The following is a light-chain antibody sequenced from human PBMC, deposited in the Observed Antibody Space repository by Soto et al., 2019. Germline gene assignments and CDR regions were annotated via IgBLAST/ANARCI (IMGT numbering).Light chain of an antibody. CDR2: EVS. CDR1: SSDVGGYGF. CDR3: SSYTAKSIPYVV. Sequence: QSVLTQPASLSGSPGQSITISCTGTSSDVGGYGFVSWYQQHPGKAPKLMLFEVSNRPSGVSDRFSGSKSGNTASLTISGLQPEDEADYYCSSYTAKSIPYVVFGGGTKVTVL. J-gene: IGLJ2*01. V-gene: IGLV2-14*01.